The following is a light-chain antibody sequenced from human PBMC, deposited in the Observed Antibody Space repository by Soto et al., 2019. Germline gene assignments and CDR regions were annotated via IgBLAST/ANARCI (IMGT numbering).Light chain of an antibody. V-gene: IGKV1-5*03. Sequence: EIQVTQSPSTLSGSVGDRVTITCRASQTISSWVDWYQQKPGKATKLLIYKASTVKSGVPSRFSGSGSGTEFTLTISSLQPDDFATYYCQHYNSYSEAFGQGTKVDIK. CDR2: KAS. J-gene: IGKJ1*01. CDR3: QHYNSYSEA. CDR1: QTISSW.